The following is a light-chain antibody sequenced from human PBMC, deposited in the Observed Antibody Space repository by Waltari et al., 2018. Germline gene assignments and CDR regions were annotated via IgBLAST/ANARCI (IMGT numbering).Light chain of an antibody. J-gene: IGLJ1*01. CDR2: DVS. Sequence: SYVLTQPPSVSVAPGQSATVTCGGDNIGSKSVHWYQQKPGQAPVLVVYDVSDRPSGIPERVSGSNSGNTATLTISRVEAGDEADYYCQVWDRSSDYVFGSGTKVTVL. CDR3: QVWDRSSDYV. V-gene: IGLV3-21*02. CDR1: NIGSKS.